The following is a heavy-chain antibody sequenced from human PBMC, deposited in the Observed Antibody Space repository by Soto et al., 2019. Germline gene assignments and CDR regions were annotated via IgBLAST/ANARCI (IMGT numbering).Heavy chain of an antibody. CDR1: GYTFTSYD. V-gene: IGHV1-8*01. D-gene: IGHD3-3*01. J-gene: IGHJ3*02. CDR3: ARGGGDSDFWSGYYTTDDAFDI. CDR2: MNPNSGNT. Sequence: QVQLVQSGAEVKKPGASVKVSCKASGYTFTSYDINWVRQATGQGLEWMGWMNPNSGNTGYAQKFQGRVTMTRNTSIRTAYMELSSLRSEDTAVYYCARGGGDSDFWSGYYTTDDAFDIWGQGTMVTVSS.